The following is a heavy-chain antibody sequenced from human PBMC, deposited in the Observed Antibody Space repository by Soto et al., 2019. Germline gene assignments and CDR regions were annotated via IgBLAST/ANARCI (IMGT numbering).Heavy chain of an antibody. V-gene: IGHV3-23*01. D-gene: IGHD3-10*01. CDR2: ISGSGGDT. Sequence: TGGSLRLSCAASGFTFSTYAMNWVRQAPGKGLEWVSAISGSGGDTFYADSVKGRFTISRDNSIGTLYLQMNSLRAEDTAVYYCAKSGPVWIGESARIKFGSWGQGTLVTVSS. CDR3: AKSGPVWIGESARIKFGS. CDR1: GFTFSTYA. J-gene: IGHJ4*02.